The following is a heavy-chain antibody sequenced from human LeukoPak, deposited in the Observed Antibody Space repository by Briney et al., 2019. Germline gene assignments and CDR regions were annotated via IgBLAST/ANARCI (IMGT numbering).Heavy chain of an antibody. CDR2: IKEDGSEK. D-gene: IGHD3-10*02. CDR3: AELGITMIGGV. V-gene: IGHV3-7*01. J-gene: IGHJ6*04. Sequence: GGSLRLSCAASGFTFSNAWMNWVRQAPGKGLEWVANIKEDGSEKYYVDSVKGRFTISIDNARNSLYLQMNSLRAEDTAVYYCAELGITMIGGVWGKGTTVTISS. CDR1: GFTFSNAW.